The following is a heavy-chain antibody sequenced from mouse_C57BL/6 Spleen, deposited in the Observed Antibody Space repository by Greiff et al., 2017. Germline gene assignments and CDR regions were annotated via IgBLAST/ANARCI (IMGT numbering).Heavy chain of an antibody. CDR3: TREAITTVVATDWYFDV. Sequence: VQLKQSGTVLARPGASVKMSCKTSGYTFTSYWMHWVKQRPGQGLEWIGAIYPGNSDTSYNQKFKGKAKLTAVTSASTAYMELSSLTNEDSAVYYCTREAITTVVATDWYFDVWGTGTTVTVSS. J-gene: IGHJ1*03. D-gene: IGHD1-1*01. V-gene: IGHV1-5*01. CDR1: GYTFTSYW. CDR2: IYPGNSDT.